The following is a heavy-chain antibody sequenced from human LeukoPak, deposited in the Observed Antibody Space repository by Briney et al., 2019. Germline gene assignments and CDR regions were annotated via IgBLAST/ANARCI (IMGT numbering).Heavy chain of an antibody. CDR3: ATDATRGYGDPGAFDI. Sequence: SQTLSLTCTVSGGSVSSGGYYWSWIRQHPGKGLEWMGYIYYSGSTYYNPSLKSRVTISVDTSKNQFSLKLSSVTAADTAVYYCATDATRGYGDPGAFDIWGQGTMVTVSS. CDR1: GGSVSSGGYY. V-gene: IGHV4-31*03. CDR2: IYYSGST. D-gene: IGHD5-12*01. J-gene: IGHJ3*02.